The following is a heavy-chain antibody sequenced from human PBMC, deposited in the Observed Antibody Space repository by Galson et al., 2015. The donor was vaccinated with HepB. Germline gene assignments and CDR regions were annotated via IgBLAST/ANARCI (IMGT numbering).Heavy chain of an antibody. CDR3: AKHGSSWSYYFDY. V-gene: IGHV3-23*01. D-gene: IGHD6-13*01. CDR2: ISASGSST. Sequence: SLRLSCAGSRFSFSSYAMSWVRQAPGKGLEWVSAISASGSSTYYDDSVKGRFTISRDNSDNTLYLQMNSLRAGDTAVYYCAKHGSSWSYYFDYWGQGTLVTVSS. CDR1: RFSFSSYA. J-gene: IGHJ4*02.